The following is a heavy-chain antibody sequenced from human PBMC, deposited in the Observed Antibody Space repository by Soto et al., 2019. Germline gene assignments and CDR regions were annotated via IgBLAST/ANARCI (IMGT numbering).Heavy chain of an antibody. V-gene: IGHV2-5*01. CDR3: AHFRGRCGSSCDRPFNY. CDR2: VYWTDVK. D-gene: IGHD6-6*01. Sequence: QITLKESGPTLVKPTQTLTLTCTFSGSSLSTSGVGVGWVRQPPGKALEWLALVYWTDVKRYNPSLNSRLTITKDTSKNQVILTMTNMDPVDSATYFCAHFRGRCGSSCDRPFNYWGQGTLVTVSS. J-gene: IGHJ4*02. CDR1: GSSLSTSGVG.